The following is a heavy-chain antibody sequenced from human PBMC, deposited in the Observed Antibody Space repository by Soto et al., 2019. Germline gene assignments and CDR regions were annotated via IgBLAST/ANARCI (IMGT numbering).Heavy chain of an antibody. J-gene: IGHJ6*02. CDR2: INYSGRT. V-gene: IGHV4-30-4*01. CDR1: SGSISSSDYY. D-gene: IGHD3-16*01. Sequence: SETLSLTCSVSSGSISSSDYYWSLVRQPPGKGLEWIGYINYSGRTYYKPSLKSRVSISIDTSKNQFSLRLTSVTAADTAVYFCAMFGTLGNDYGVDVWGQGTTVPVSS. CDR3: AMFGTLGNDYGVDV.